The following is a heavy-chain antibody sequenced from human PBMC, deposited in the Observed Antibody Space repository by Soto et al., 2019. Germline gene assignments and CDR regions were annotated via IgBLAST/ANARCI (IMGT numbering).Heavy chain of an antibody. Sequence: QVQVVESGGGVVQPGRSLRLSCAASGFTFSSYAMHWVRQAPGKGLEWVAAISYDGSNKYYADSVKGRFTISRDNSKNTLYLQMNSLRAEDTAVYYCARDYTGAIAVAHYYYGMDVWGQGTTVTVSS. D-gene: IGHD6-19*01. CDR2: ISYDGSNK. J-gene: IGHJ6*02. V-gene: IGHV3-30-3*01. CDR1: GFTFSSYA. CDR3: ARDYTGAIAVAHYYYGMDV.